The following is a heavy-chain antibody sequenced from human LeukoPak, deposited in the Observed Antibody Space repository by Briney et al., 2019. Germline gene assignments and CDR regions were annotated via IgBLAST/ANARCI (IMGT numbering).Heavy chain of an antibody. V-gene: IGHV3-30*14. CDR1: GIIFSNYA. D-gene: IGHD3-22*01. J-gene: IGHJ4*02. Sequence: PGRSLRLSCAASGIIFSNYAMHWVRQAPGKGLEWVAVISHDGGKKYYADSAKGRFTISRDNSKNTLYLQMNSLRAEDTAVYYCATEKYYYDSSPDLRDPPPFDYWGQGTLVTVSS. CDR3: ATEKYYYDSSPDLRDPPPFDY. CDR2: ISHDGGKK.